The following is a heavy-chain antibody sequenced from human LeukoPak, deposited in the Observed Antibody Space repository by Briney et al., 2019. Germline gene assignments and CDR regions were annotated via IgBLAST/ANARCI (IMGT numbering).Heavy chain of an antibody. CDR1: GFTFSNYA. J-gene: IGHJ4*02. D-gene: IGHD3-9*01. CDR3: AKGLINDWSALEV. Sequence: GGSLRLSCAASGFTFSNYAMTWVRQAPGKGLEWVSSISGSGGTTYYADSVRGRFTISRDNSKNTLYLQMNSLRAEDTAVYYCAKGLINDWSALEVWGQGTLVSVSS. V-gene: IGHV3-23*01. CDR2: ISGSGGTT.